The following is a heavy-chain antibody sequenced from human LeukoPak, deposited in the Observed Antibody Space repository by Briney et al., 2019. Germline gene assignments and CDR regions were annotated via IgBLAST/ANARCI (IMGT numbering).Heavy chain of an antibody. CDR3: AKGFYDTGRYSPFDS. Sequence: GGSLRLSCAASGFTFSTYAMNWVRQAPGKGLEWVSGVSAGGGTTYYGDSVKGRFTISRDNSKNTVFLQMNDLRAEDAAIYYCAKGFYDTGRYSPFDSWGQGTLVTVSS. CDR1: GFTFSTYA. J-gene: IGHJ4*02. D-gene: IGHD3-22*01. V-gene: IGHV3-23*01. CDR2: VSAGGGTT.